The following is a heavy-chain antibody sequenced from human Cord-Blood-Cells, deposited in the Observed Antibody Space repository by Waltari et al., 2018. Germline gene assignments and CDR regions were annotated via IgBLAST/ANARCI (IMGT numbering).Heavy chain of an antibody. D-gene: IGHD1-7*01. CDR2: INHSGST. J-gene: IGHJ3*02. Sequence: QVQLQQWGAGLLKPSETLSLTCAVYGGSFSGYSWSWIRQPPGKGLEWSGEINHSGSTNYNPSLKVRGTISVDTSKNQFSLKLSSVTAADTAVYYCARGRAYNWNYRPFDIWGQGTMVTVSS. V-gene: IGHV4-34*01. CDR3: ARGRAYNWNYRPFDI. CDR1: GGSFSGYS.